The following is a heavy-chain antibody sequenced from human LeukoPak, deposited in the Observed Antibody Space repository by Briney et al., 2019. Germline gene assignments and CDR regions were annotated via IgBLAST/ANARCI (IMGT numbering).Heavy chain of an antibody. CDR3: TTDMATGN. V-gene: IGHV3-15*01. CDR1: GFTFSNAR. J-gene: IGHJ4*02. CDR2: IKSKNDGGTT. Sequence: GGSLRLSCSAYGFTFSNARMSWVRQAPGKGLEWVGRIKSKNDGGTTDYAAHVKGRFTISRDDSKDTLYLQMNSLKTEDTAVYYCTTDMATGNWGQGTLVTVSS. D-gene: IGHD5-24*01.